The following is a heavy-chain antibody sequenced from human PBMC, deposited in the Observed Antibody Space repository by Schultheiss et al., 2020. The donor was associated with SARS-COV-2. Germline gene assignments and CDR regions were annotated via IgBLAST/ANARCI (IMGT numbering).Heavy chain of an antibody. D-gene: IGHD6-13*01. V-gene: IGHV3-48*03. Sequence: GGSLRLSCAASGFTFSSYEMNWVRQAPGKGLEWVSYISSSGSTIYYADSVKGRFTISRDNAKNSLYLQMNSLRAEDTAVYYCARDLWYSSSWYSGHWFDPWGQGTLVTVSS. CDR3: ARDLWYSSSWYSGHWFDP. CDR1: GFTFSSYE. CDR2: ISSSGSTI. J-gene: IGHJ5*02.